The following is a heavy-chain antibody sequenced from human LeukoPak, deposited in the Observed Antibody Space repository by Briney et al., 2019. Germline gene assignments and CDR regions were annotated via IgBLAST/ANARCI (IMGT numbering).Heavy chain of an antibody. Sequence: PGGSLRLSCAASGFTFSTYSMSWVRQAPGKGLEWVAVMWYDGSKKYYADSVKGRFTVSRDNSKNTLYLEMNSLRAEDTAVYYCARSMAAADYWGQGTLVTVSS. D-gene: IGHD6-13*01. CDR3: ARSMAAADY. J-gene: IGHJ4*02. CDR2: MWYDGSKK. V-gene: IGHV3-33*08. CDR1: GFTFSTYS.